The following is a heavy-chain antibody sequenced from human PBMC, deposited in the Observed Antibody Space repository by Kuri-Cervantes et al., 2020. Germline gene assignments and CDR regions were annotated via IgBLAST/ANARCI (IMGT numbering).Heavy chain of an antibody. D-gene: IGHD6-13*01. CDR2: IKPDGSEK. V-gene: IGHV3-7*01. CDR3: MVAASTTDY. Sequence: GGSLRLSCAASGFTFNNYWMTWVRQAPGKGLEWVANIKPDGSEKYYVDSVKGRFTISRDNSKNTLYMEMNRVKTDDTAVYFCMVAASTTDYWGQGTLVTVSS. J-gene: IGHJ4*02. CDR1: GFTFNNYW.